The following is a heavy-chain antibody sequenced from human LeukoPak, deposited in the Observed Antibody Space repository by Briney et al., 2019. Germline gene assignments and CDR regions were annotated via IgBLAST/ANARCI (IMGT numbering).Heavy chain of an antibody. CDR1: GFTFSASW. D-gene: IGHD2-15*01. CDR3: TRPYGYCSGGGSCFPFDF. J-gene: IGHJ4*02. Sequence: PGGSLRLSCAASGFTFSASWMTWVRQAPGKRLEWVANINQDGSERYYVDSVKGRFIISRDNAGNSLYLQMNSLRAEDTAVYYCTRPYGYCSGGGSCFPFDFWGQGTLLTVSS. CDR2: INQDGSER. V-gene: IGHV3-7*01.